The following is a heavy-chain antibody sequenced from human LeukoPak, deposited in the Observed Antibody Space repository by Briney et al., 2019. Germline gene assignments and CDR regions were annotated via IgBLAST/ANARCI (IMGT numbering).Heavy chain of an antibody. CDR2: ISYDGSNK. V-gene: IGHV3-30*03. D-gene: IGHD3-10*01. Sequence: PGGSLRLSCAASGFTFSSYGMHWVRQAPGKGLEWVAVISYDGSNKYYADSVKGRFTISRDNSKNTLYLQMNSLRAEDTAVYYCARKGNAFDFWGQGTMVTVSS. CDR3: ARKGNAFDF. J-gene: IGHJ3*01. CDR1: GFTFSSYG.